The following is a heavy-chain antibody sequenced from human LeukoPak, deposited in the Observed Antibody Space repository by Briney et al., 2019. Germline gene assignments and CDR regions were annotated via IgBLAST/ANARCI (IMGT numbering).Heavy chain of an antibody. Sequence: GGSLRLSCAASGFTFTTYWMSWVRQLPGKGLEWVANINQDGTEKYYVDSVKGRFTISRDNAKNTLYLQMNSLRAEDMALYYCAKGTGLAVASNAFDIWGQGTMVTVSS. V-gene: IGHV3-7*03. J-gene: IGHJ3*02. CDR1: GFTFTTYW. D-gene: IGHD6-19*01. CDR3: AKGTGLAVASNAFDI. CDR2: INQDGTEK.